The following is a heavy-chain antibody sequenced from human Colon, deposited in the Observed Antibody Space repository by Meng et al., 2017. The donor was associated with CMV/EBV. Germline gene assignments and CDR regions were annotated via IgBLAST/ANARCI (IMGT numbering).Heavy chain of an antibody. D-gene: IGHD6-13*01. V-gene: IGHV3-21*06. CDR2: ISSLSSYI. Sequence: GGSLRLSCEASGFTFRTYSMNWVRQAPGKGLEWVASISSLSSYIYYADSVKGRFTISRDNAKNSLFLQMNSLRAEDTAVYYCATQRWAIGPAGTSWGQGTLVTVSS. CDR3: ATQRWAIGPAGTS. J-gene: IGHJ4*02. CDR1: GFTFRTYS.